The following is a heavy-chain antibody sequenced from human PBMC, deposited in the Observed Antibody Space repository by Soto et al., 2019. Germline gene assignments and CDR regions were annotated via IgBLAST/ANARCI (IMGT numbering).Heavy chain of an antibody. J-gene: IGHJ4*02. D-gene: IGHD2-2*01. Sequence: PEGSLRLSCAASGFTFSSYAMHWVRQAPGKGLEWVAVISYDGSNKYYADSVKGRFTISRDNSTNTLYLQMNSLRAEDTAVYYCASLPIYHSSLPNYWAKGTLVTVSS. CDR1: GFTFSSYA. CDR3: ASLPIYHSSLPNY. V-gene: IGHV3-30-3*01. CDR2: ISYDGSNK.